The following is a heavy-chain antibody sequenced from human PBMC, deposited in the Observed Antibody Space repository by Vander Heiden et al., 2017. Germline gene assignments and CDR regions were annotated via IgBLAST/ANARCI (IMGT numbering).Heavy chain of an antibody. CDR1: GFTLSNYH. CDR2: ISKDETTK. V-gene: IGHV3-30-3*01. CDR3: AREFSSSGYAGVFDI. Sequence: QEQLVESGGGVVQPGRSLRLSCEASGFTLSNYHSHWLRQAPGKGLEWVALISKDETTKTYADSVKGRFSMSRDTSNNMLYLQMSGLTVEDTAVYYCAREFSSSGYAGVFDIWGQGTTVSVSS. J-gene: IGHJ3*02. D-gene: IGHD3-22*01.